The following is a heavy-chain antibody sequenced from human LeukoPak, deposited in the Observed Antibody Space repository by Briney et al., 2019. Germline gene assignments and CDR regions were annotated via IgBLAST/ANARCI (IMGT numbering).Heavy chain of an antibody. V-gene: IGHV3-7*01. J-gene: IGHJ6*04. D-gene: IGHD3-10*01. CDR2: IKRDGSEK. Sequence: GGSLRLSCAASGLTFSTYWMTWVRQAPGKGLEWVANIKRDGSEKNYVDSVKGRFTISRGNAKNSLYLQMNSLRVEDTAVYYCAGGIAMVRGGDIWGKGTTVTVSS. CDR3: AGGIAMVRGGDI. CDR1: GLTFSTYW.